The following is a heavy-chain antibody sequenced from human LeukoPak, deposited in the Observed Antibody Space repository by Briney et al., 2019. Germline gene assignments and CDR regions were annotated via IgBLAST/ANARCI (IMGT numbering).Heavy chain of an antibody. CDR2: INHSGST. V-gene: IGHV4-34*01. J-gene: IGHJ6*02. Sequence: SETLSLTCAVYGGSFSGYYWSWIRQPPGKGLEWIGEINHSGSTNYNPSLKSRVTISVDTSKNQFSLKLSSVTAADTAVYYCARLTLLGYYYYGMDVWGQGTTVTVSS. CDR1: GGSFSGYY. D-gene: IGHD1-26*01. CDR3: ARLTLLGYYYYGMDV.